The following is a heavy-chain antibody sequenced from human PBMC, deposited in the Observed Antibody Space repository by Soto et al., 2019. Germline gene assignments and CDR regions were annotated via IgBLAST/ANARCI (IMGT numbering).Heavy chain of an antibody. V-gene: IGHV1-18*01. CDR3: ARGRAFYYYDSSGYLAPLDY. J-gene: IGHJ4*02. CDR2: ISAYNGNT. Sequence: ASVKVSCKASGYTFTSYGISWVRQAHGQGLEWMGWISAYNGNTNYAQKLQGRVTMTTDTSTSTAYMELRSLRSDDTAVYYCARGRAFYYYDSSGYLAPLDYWGQGTQVTVSS. CDR1: GYTFTSYG. D-gene: IGHD3-22*01.